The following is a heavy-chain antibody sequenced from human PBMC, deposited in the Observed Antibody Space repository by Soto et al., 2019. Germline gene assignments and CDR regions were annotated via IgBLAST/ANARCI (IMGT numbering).Heavy chain of an antibody. CDR2: INPNSGGT. CDR1: GYTFTGDY. V-gene: IGHV1-2*02. CDR3: ARVRVKYQLPYFDY. J-gene: IGHJ4*02. Sequence: ASVKVSCKASGYTFTGDYTHGVREAPGQGLEWMGWINPNSGGTNYAQKFQGRVTMTRDTSISTAYMELSRLRSDDTAVYYCARVRVKYQLPYFDYWGQGTLVTVSS. D-gene: IGHD2-2*01.